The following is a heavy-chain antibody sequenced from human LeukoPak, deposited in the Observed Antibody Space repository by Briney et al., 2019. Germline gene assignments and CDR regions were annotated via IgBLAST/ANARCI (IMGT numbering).Heavy chain of an antibody. CDR2: ISWNSGSI. J-gene: IGHJ4*02. CDR1: GFTFDDYA. V-gene: IGHV3-9*01. D-gene: IGHD5-18*01. Sequence: GRSLRLSCAASGFTFDDYAMHWVRQAPGKGLEWVSGISWNSGSIGYADSVKGRFTISRDNAKNSLYLQMNSLRAEDTVLYYCAKALRGYRGFDYWGQGTLVTVSS. CDR3: AKALRGYRGFDY.